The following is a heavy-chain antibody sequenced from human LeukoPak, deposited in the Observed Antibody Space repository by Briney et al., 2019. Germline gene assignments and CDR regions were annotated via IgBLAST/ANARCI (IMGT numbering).Heavy chain of an antibody. CDR2: INTDGSST. D-gene: IGHD6-13*01. CDR1: GFTFSSYW. J-gene: IGHJ4*02. CDR3: ARVKGGIAAAGNYFDY. Sequence: PGGSLRLSCAASGFTFSSYWMHWVRQAPGKGLVWVSRINTDGSSTSYADSVKGRITISRDNSKNTLHLQMNSLRTEDTAVYYCARVKGGIAAAGNYFDYWGQGTLVTVSS. V-gene: IGHV3-74*01.